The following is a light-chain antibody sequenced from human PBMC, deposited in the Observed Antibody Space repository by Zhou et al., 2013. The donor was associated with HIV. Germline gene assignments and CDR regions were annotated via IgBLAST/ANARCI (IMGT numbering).Light chain of an antibody. J-gene: IGKJ1*01. CDR1: QNISNY. CDR3: QQSYSTPWT. V-gene: IGKV1-39*01. CDR2: AAS. Sequence: DIQMTQSPSSLSASVGDRVTIACRASQNISNYLNWYQQRLGKAPKLLIYAASSLQSGVPSRFSGSGSGTDFTLTISSLQPEDFATYYCQQSYSTPWTFGQGTKVEIK.